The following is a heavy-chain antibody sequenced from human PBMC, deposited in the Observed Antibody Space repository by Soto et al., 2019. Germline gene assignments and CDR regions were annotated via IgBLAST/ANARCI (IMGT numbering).Heavy chain of an antibody. V-gene: IGHV3-30*18. CDR3: AKDFDYDFWSGHFDY. D-gene: IGHD3-3*01. CDR1: GFTFSSYG. J-gene: IGHJ4*02. CDR2: ISYDGSNK. Sequence: GGSLRLSCAASGFTFSSYGMHWVRQAPGKGLEWVAVISYDGSNKYYADSVKGRFTISRDNSKNTLYLQMNSLRAEDTAVYYCAKDFDYDFWSGHFDYWGQGTLVTVSS.